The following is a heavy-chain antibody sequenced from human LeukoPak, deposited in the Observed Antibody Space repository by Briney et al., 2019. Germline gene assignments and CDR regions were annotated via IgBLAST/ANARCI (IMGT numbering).Heavy chain of an antibody. V-gene: IGHV4-4*07. Sequence: PSETLSLTCTVSGGSISSYYWSWIRQPAGKGLEWIGRIYTSGSTNYNPSLKSRVTMSVDTSKNQFSLKLSSVTAADTAVYYCARQRGLHDYGDYGGRNWFDPWGQGTLVTVSS. J-gene: IGHJ5*02. CDR1: GGSISSYY. D-gene: IGHD4-17*01. CDR2: IYTSGST. CDR3: ARQRGLHDYGDYGGRNWFDP.